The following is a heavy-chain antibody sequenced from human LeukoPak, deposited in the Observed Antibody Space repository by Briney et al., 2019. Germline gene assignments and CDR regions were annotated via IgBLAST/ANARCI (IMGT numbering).Heavy chain of an antibody. CDR2: ISYSGST. V-gene: IGHV4-30-4*08. J-gene: IGHJ4*02. CDR3: ASLRLLDPMAEFDY. D-gene: IGHD3-3*01. CDR1: GGSISSVNSY. Sequence: SETLSLTCTVSGGSISSVNSYWSWVRQSPEKGLEWIGYISYSGSTYYNPSLKSRVFISIDTSKNQFSLKLRSVTAADTAVYYCASLRLLDPMAEFDYWGQGTLVTVSS.